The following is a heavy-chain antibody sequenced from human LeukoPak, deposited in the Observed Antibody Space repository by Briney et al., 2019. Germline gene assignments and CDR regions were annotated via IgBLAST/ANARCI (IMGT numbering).Heavy chain of an antibody. Sequence: PGGSLRLSCAASGFXFSNAWMSWVRQAPGKGLEWVGRIKSKTDGGTTDYAAPVKGRFTISRDDSKNTLYLQMNSLKTEDTAVYYCTTDLEYYDSSGYPRLYWGQGTLVTVSS. V-gene: IGHV3-15*01. CDR1: GFXFSNAW. CDR3: TTDLEYYDSSGYPRLY. D-gene: IGHD3-22*01. CDR2: IKSKTDGGTT. J-gene: IGHJ4*02.